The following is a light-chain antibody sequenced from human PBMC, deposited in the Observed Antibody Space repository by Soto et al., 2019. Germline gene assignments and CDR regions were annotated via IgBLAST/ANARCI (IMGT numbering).Light chain of an antibody. CDR2: DAS. J-gene: IGKJ2*01. CDR3: QQRSNWPRT. V-gene: IGKV3-11*01. Sequence: EIVLTQSPATLSLSPGERATLSCRASQSVSSYLALYQQKPGQAPRLLIYDASNSATGIPARFSGSGSGTDFTLTISSLEPEDFAVYYCQQRSNWPRTFGQGTKLEIK. CDR1: QSVSSY.